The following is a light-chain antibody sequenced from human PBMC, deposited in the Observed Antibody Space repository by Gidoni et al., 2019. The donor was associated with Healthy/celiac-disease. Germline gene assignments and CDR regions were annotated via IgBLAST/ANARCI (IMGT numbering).Light chain of an antibody. CDR2: AAS. CDR1: QSISSY. CDR3: QQSYSTPPGT. V-gene: IGKV1-39*01. Sequence: DIQMTQSPSSLSASVGDRVTITCRASQSISSYLNWYQQKPGKAPKLLIYAASSLQSGVPSGFSGSVSGTDFTLTISSLQPEDFATYYCQQSYSTPPGTFXQXTKLEIK. J-gene: IGKJ2*01.